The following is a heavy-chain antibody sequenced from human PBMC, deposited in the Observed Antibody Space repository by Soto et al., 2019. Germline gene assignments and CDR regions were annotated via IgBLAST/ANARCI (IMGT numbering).Heavy chain of an antibody. CDR3: AKVTKVAGTDY. D-gene: IGHD6-19*01. V-gene: IGHV3-30*18. CDR2: ISYDGSNK. CDR1: GFTFSSYG. Sequence: QVQLVEPGGGVVQPGRSLRLSCAASGFTFSSYGMHWVRQAPGKGLEWVAVISYDGSNKYYADSVKGRFTISRDNSKNTLYLQMNSLRAEDTAVYYCAKVTKVAGTDYWGQGTLVTVSS. J-gene: IGHJ4*02.